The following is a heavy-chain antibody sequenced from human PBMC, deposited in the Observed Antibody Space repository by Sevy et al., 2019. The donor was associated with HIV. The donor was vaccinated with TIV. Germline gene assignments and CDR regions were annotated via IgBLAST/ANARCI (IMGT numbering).Heavy chain of an antibody. D-gene: IGHD3-16*02. CDR3: AKVQKAGVILRGVGAFDI. V-gene: IGHV3-7*03. J-gene: IGHJ3*02. CDR1: GFNIRAHW. Sequence: GGSLRLSCAASGFNIRAHWMLWVRQAPGKGLEWVANINEDGSTKYYLDSVKGRFTISRDNAENSAFLQMNSLRAEDTALYYCAKVQKAGVILRGVGAFDIWGQGTMVTVSS. CDR2: INEDGSTK.